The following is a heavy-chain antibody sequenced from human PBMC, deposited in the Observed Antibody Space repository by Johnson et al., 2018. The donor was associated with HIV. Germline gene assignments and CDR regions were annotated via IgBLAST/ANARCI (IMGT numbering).Heavy chain of an antibody. CDR1: GFTFKEYG. Sequence: MQLVESGGSVVRPGGSLRLSCTASGFTFKEYGMSWVRQAPGKGLEWVSGINWNGDSPGYADSVKGRFTISRDNSKNTLYLQMNSLSAEDTAVYYCAKEGNYNFWSGYHHDAFDIWGQGTMVTVSS. CDR3: AKEGNYNFWSGYHHDAFDI. CDR2: INWNGDSP. J-gene: IGHJ3*02. D-gene: IGHD3-3*01. V-gene: IGHV3-20*04.